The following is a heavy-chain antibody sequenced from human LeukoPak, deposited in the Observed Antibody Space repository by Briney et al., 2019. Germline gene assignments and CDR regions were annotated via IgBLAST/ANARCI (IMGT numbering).Heavy chain of an antibody. CDR2: ISTSGTT. CDR3: AREATVVGATII. CDR1: GGSVTTYY. Sequence: PSETLSLTCTVSGGSVTTYYWSWIRQSAGKGLEWIGHISTSGTTTYNPSLKSRVTMSVDTSKNQFSLKLTSATAADTAVYYCAREATVVGATIIWGQGTLVTVSS. V-gene: IGHV4-4*07. J-gene: IGHJ4*02. D-gene: IGHD1-26*01.